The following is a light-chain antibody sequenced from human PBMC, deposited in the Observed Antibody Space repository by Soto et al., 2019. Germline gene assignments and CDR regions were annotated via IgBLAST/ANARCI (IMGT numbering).Light chain of an antibody. CDR3: SSYAGSNKV. CDR1: SSDVGNYNY. J-gene: IGLJ3*02. Sequence: QSVLTQPPSASGSXXQSVTXSCTGTSSDVGNYNYVSWYQQYPGKVPKLMIYEVNKRPSGVPDRFSGSKSGNTASLTVSGLQAEDEADYYCSSYAGSNKVFGGGTKLTVL. V-gene: IGLV2-8*01. CDR2: EVN.